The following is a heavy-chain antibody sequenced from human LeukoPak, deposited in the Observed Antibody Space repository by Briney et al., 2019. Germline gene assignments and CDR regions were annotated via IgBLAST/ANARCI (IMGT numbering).Heavy chain of an antibody. D-gene: IGHD1-26*01. Sequence: SGGSLRLSCAASGFTFSNYWMHWVRQAPGKGLVWVSRVNSDGSSTTYADSVKGRFTISRDNAKNTFYLQMSSLRAEDTAVYYCATGASAFGYWGQGTLVAVSS. CDR3: ATGASAFGY. CDR1: GFTFSNYW. V-gene: IGHV3-74*01. CDR2: VNSDGSST. J-gene: IGHJ4*02.